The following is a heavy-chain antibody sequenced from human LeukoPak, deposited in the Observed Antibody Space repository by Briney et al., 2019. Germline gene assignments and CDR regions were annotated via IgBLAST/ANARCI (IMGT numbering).Heavy chain of an antibody. CDR1: GGSISSSSYY. CDR3: ARDRSDSSSWYRAFDY. J-gene: IGHJ4*02. D-gene: IGHD6-13*01. Sequence: SETLSLTCTVSGGSISSSSYYWGWIRQPPGKGLEWIGSIYYSGSTYYNPSLKSRVTISVDTSKNQFSLKLSSVTAADTAVYYCARDRSDSSSWYRAFDYWGQGTLVTVSS. V-gene: IGHV4-39*07. CDR2: IYYSGST.